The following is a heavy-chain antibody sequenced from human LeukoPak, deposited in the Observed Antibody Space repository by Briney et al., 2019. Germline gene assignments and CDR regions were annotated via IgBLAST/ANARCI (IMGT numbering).Heavy chain of an antibody. CDR1: GYTFTSYG. CDR3: ARAWGEDIAARPYYFDY. CDR2: ISAYNGNT. V-gene: IGHV1-18*01. D-gene: IGHD6-6*01. Sequence: ASVKVSCKASGYTFTSYGISWVRQAPGQGLEWMGWISAYNGNTNYAPKLQGRVTMTTDTSTSAAYMELGSLRSDDTAVYYCARAWGEDIAARPYYFDYWGQGSLVTVSS. J-gene: IGHJ4*02.